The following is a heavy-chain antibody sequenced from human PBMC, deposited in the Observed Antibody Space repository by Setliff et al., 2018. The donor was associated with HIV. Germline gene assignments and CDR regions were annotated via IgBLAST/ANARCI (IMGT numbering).Heavy chain of an antibody. CDR3: ARSMVRGVIDYYSGMDV. V-gene: IGHV1-69*10. D-gene: IGHD3-10*01. CDR1: GGTFSTYT. J-gene: IGHJ6*02. CDR2: IFPIVGIP. Sequence: SVKVSCKTSGGTFSTYTFNWVRQAPGQGLEWMGGIFPIVGIPNYAQKFQGRVTSTADKSTSTAYMEVSSLQSEDTAVYYCARSMVRGVIDYYSGMDVWGQGTTVTVSS.